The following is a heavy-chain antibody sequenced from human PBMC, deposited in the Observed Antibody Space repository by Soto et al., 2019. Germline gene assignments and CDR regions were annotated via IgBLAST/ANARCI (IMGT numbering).Heavy chain of an antibody. V-gene: IGHV4-59*01. D-gene: IGHD3-10*01. CDR3: SSIIGDPGRSVDS. CDR1: AGSICGYY. CDR2: IFYSGGT. J-gene: IGHJ5*01. Sequence: QVQLQEAGPGLVKPSETLPLTCTFSAGSICGYYWSCIRQPPGKGLEWSGFIFYSGGTSYNASINSHVTISIVTPEYQFSMDLNSVTDSGAAVYYCSSIIGDPGRSVDSWGQGSLVAVSS.